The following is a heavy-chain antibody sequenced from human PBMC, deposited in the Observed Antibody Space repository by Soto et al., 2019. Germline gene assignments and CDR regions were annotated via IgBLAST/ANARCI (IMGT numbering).Heavy chain of an antibody. CDR2: IYYSGST. Sequence: SETLSLTCTVSGVSINNGNYYWSWIRQPPGKGLEWIGYIYYSGSTNYNPSLKSRVTISVDTSKNQFSLKLSSVTTADTAVYYCARHHDSWGQGTLVTVSS. V-gene: IGHV4-61*01. CDR1: GVSINNGNYY. J-gene: IGHJ4*02. CDR3: ARHHDS.